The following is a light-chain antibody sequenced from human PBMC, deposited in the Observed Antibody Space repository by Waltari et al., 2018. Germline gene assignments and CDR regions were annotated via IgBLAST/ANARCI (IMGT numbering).Light chain of an antibody. J-gene: IGLJ3*02. CDR1: TGAVTSGHS. Sequence: QAVVTQEPSLTVSPGGTVTLTCGSRTGAVTSGHSPYWFQQKPGQAPRTVIYDTTNKHAWTPARFSGSLLGGKAALTLSGAQPEDEAEYYCLLSYSGPWVFGGGTKLTVL. CDR2: DTT. CDR3: LLSYSGPWV. V-gene: IGLV7-46*01.